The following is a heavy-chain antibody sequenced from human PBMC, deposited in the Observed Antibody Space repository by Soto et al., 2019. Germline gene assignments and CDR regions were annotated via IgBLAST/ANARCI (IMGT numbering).Heavy chain of an antibody. CDR2: IYPGDSDT. D-gene: IGHD2-15*01. CDR1: GYSFTSYW. Sequence: GESLKISCKGSGYSFTSYWIGWVRQMPGKGLEWMGIIYPGDSDTRYSPSFQGQVTISADKSISTAYLQWRSLKASDTAIYYCARQLMEGCSGGSCYRWFDPWGQGTLVTVSS. V-gene: IGHV5-51*01. J-gene: IGHJ5*02. CDR3: ARQLMEGCSGGSCYRWFDP.